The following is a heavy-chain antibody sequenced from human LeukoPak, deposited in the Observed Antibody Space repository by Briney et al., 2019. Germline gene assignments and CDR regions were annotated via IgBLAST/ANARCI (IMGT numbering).Heavy chain of an antibody. CDR2: ITSSDSSV. CDR1: GFTFSDYF. CDR3: ARRLPIAGGSSHAFNV. V-gene: IGHV3-11*04. Sequence: GGSLRLSCAASGFTFSDYFMSWIRQAPGKGLEWVSYITSSDSSVYYADSVQGRFTISRDNAKNSLYLQMNSLRAEDTAVYYCARRLPIAGGSSHAFNVWGQGTMVTVSS. J-gene: IGHJ3*01. D-gene: IGHD6-13*01.